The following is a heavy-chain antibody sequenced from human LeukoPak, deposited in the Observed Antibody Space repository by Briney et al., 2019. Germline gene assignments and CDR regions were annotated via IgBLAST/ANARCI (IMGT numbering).Heavy chain of an antibody. CDR3: AKDYRPYCSSTSCTSMDV. J-gene: IGHJ6*04. D-gene: IGHD2-2*01. Sequence: PGGSLRLSCAASGFTFSSYGMHWVRQAPGKGLEWVAFIRYDGSNKYYADSVKGRFTISRDNSKNTLYLQMNSLRAEDTAVYYCAKDYRPYCSSTSCTSMDVWGKETTVTVSS. CDR1: GFTFSSYG. CDR2: IRYDGSNK. V-gene: IGHV3-30*02.